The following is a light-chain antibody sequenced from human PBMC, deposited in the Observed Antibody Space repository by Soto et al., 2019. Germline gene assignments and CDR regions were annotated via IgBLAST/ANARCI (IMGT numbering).Light chain of an antibody. CDR1: QTVLNNY. Sequence: EIVLTQSPGTLSLSPGARATLSCRVRQTVLNNYLTWYQQKPGQAPRRLIFGASKRATGIPDRFSGSGSGTEFTLTISSLESEDFAVYYCQQYDNWLPTFGQGTRLEIK. V-gene: IGKV3-20*01. J-gene: IGKJ5*01. CDR2: GAS. CDR3: QQYDNWLPT.